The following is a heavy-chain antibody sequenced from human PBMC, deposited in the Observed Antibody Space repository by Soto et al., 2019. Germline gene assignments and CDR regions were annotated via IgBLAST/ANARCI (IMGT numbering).Heavy chain of an antibody. Sequence: GWCVRISGAAAGCTFIRYSMNWVRQVPGKGLEWVSSISSTTNYIYYGDSMKGRFTISRDNAKNSLYLEMNSLRAEDTAVYYCARESEDLTSNFDYWGQGTLVTVSS. CDR2: ISSTTNYI. CDR1: GCTFIRYS. J-gene: IGHJ4*02. CDR3: ARESEDLTSNFDY. V-gene: IGHV3-21*06.